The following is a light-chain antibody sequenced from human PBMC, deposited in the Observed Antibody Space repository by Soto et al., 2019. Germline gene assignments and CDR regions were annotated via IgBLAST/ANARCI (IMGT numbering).Light chain of an antibody. CDR3: QQRSNWPGT. CDR1: QSVSSY. J-gene: IGKJ4*01. V-gene: IGKV3-11*01. Sequence: EIVLTQSPGTLSLSPGERATLSCRASQSVSSYLAWYQQKPGQAPRLLIYDASNRATGIPARFSGSGSGTDFTLTISSLEPEDFAVYYCQQRSNWPGTFGGGTTVDIK. CDR2: DAS.